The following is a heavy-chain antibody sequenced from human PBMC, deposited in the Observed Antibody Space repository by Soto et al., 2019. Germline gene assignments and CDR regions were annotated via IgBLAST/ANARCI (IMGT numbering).Heavy chain of an antibody. D-gene: IGHD1-26*01. Sequence: QTLSLTCAICGDSVSNNGATWNWIRQSPSRGLEWLGRAYYRSRWQYDYATSVRGRITINPDTSKNQFSLHLSSVTPEDTAVYYCARDPPDFNSGFDSWGQGSLVTVSS. V-gene: IGHV6-1*01. CDR2: AYYRSRWQY. CDR3: ARDPPDFNSGFDS. J-gene: IGHJ4*02. CDR1: GDSVSNNGAT.